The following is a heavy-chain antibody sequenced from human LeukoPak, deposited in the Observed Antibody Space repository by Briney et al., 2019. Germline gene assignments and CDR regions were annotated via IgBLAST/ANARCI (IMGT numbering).Heavy chain of an antibody. Sequence: GGSLRLSCAASGFTFSSYGMHWVRQAPGKGLEWVAVISYDGSNKYYADSVKGRFTISRDNSKNTLYPQMNSLRPEDTAVYYCAKDQGYSYGYVSYWGQGTLVTVSS. CDR2: ISYDGSNK. J-gene: IGHJ4*02. CDR3: AKDQGYSYGYVSY. CDR1: GFTFSSYG. V-gene: IGHV3-30*18. D-gene: IGHD5-18*01.